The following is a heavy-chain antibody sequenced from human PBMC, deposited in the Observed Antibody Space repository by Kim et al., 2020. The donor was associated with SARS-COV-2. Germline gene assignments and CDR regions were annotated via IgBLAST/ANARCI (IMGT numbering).Heavy chain of an antibody. V-gene: IGHV1-69*04. Sequence: SVKVSCKASGGTFSSYAISWVRQAPGQGLEWMGRIIPILGIANYAQKFQGRVTITADKSTSTAYMELSSLRSEDTAVYYCARDIDAEANYDFWSGYSYYYYYYMDVWGKGTTVTVSS. CDR2: IIPILGIA. CDR1: GGTFSSYA. D-gene: IGHD3-3*01. J-gene: IGHJ6*03. CDR3: ARDIDAEANYDFWSGYSYYYYYYMDV.